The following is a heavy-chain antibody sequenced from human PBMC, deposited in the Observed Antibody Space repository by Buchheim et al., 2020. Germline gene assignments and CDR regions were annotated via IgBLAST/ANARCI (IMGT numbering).Heavy chain of an antibody. CDR2: IKNKTNGGTT. CDR1: GFTFSNAW. CDR3: TTDGRAYSGSYYSDL. J-gene: IGHJ2*01. D-gene: IGHD1-26*01. Sequence: EVQLVESGGGLVKPGGSLRLSCAASGFTFSNAWMSWVRQAPGKGLEWVGRIKNKTNGGTTDYAAPVNGRFPISSDDSKNTLYLQMNSLKTEDTAVYYCTTDGRAYSGSYYSDLWGRGTL. V-gene: IGHV3-15*01.